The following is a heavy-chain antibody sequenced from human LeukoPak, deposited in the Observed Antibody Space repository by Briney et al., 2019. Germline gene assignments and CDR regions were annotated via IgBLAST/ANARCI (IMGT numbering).Heavy chain of an antibody. CDR2: IKQDGSEK. Sequence: GGSLRLSCAASGLTFGNFWMSWVRQTPGKGLEWVANIKQDGSEKHYVDSVQGRFTISRDSAKNLLFLQMSSLRAEDSAVYYCASNWNYVRGYGMDVWGQGTTVIVSS. J-gene: IGHJ6*02. CDR3: ASNWNYVRGYGMDV. D-gene: IGHD1-7*01. CDR1: GLTFGNFW. V-gene: IGHV3-7*01.